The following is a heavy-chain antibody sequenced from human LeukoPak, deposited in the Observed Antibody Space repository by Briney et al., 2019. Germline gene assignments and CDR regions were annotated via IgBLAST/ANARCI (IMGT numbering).Heavy chain of an antibody. CDR2: IHYSGST. J-gene: IGHJ6*02. CDR1: GGSISGYY. Sequence: SETLSLTCTVSGGSISGYYWSWIRQPPGKGLEWIGYIHYSGSTNYNPSLKSRVTISVDTSKNQFSLKLSSVTAADTAVYYCATSPYYYYGMDVWGQGTTVTVSS. CDR3: ATSPYYYYGMDV. V-gene: IGHV4-59*08.